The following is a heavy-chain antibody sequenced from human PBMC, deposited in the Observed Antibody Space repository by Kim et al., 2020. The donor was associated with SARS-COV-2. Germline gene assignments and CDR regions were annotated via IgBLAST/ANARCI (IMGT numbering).Heavy chain of an antibody. CDR3: AREEGELLIDY. Sequence: SETLSLTCTVSGYSISSGYYWGWIRQPPGKGLEWIGSIYHSGSTYYNPSLKSRVTISVDTSKNQFSLKLSSVTAADTAVYYCAREEGELLIDYWGQGTLVTVSS. CDR2: IYHSGST. CDR1: GYSISSGYY. J-gene: IGHJ4*02. V-gene: IGHV4-38-2*02. D-gene: IGHD1-26*01.